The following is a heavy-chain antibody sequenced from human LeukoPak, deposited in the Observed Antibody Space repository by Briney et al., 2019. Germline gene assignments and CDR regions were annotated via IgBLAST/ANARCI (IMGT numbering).Heavy chain of an antibody. CDR2: IYPGDSDT. D-gene: IGHD3-22*01. V-gene: IGHV5-51*01. Sequence: PGESLKISCKGSGYSFTNYWIGWVRQMPGKGLEWMGIIYPGDSDTRYSPSFQGQVTISADKSISTAYLQWSSLKASDTAMYYCARQSYDSSGYSAFDIWGQGTMVTVSS. J-gene: IGHJ3*02. CDR1: GYSFTNYW. CDR3: ARQSYDSSGYSAFDI.